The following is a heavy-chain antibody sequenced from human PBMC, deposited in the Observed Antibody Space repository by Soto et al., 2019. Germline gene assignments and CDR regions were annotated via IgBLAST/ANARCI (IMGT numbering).Heavy chain of an antibody. D-gene: IGHD2-2*01. Sequence: GGSLRLSCAASGFTFSSYAMNWVRQAPGKGLEWVSTISGSGVSTYHADSVKGRFTISRDNSKNTLYLQMNTLGAEDTAVYYCVKGSSTSRPYYFDYWRQGTLVTVSS. V-gene: IGHV3-23*01. CDR1: GFTFSSYA. CDR2: ISGSGVST. J-gene: IGHJ4*02. CDR3: VKGSSTSRPYYFDY.